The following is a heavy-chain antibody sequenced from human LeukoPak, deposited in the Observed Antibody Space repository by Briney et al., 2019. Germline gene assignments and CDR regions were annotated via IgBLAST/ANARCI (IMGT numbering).Heavy chain of an antibody. J-gene: IGHJ5*02. Sequence: GGSLRLSCAASGFTFSSYWMSWVRQAPGKGLEWVANIKQDGSEKYYVDSVKGRFTISRDNAKNSLYLQMNSLRAEDTAVYYCARSGIPDANLHNWFDPWGQGTLVTVSS. D-gene: IGHD2-2*01. CDR3: ARSGIPDANLHNWFDP. V-gene: IGHV3-7*01. CDR1: GFTFSSYW. CDR2: IKQDGSEK.